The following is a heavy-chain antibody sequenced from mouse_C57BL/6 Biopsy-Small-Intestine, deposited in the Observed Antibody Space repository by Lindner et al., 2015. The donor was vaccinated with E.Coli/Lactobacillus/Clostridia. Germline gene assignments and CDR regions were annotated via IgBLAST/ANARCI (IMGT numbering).Heavy chain of an antibody. Sequence: VQLQESGAELAKPGASVNLSCKASGYTFTNYWMHWVKQRPGQGLEWIGYINPTSGYTKYNQKFKDKATLTADKSSSTTYMQLSSLTSEDSAVYFCARWGGGSDAMDYWGQGTSVTVSS. CDR2: INPTSGYT. V-gene: IGHV1-7*01. D-gene: IGHD1-1*01. CDR3: ARWGGGSDAMDY. J-gene: IGHJ4*01. CDR1: GYTFTNYW.